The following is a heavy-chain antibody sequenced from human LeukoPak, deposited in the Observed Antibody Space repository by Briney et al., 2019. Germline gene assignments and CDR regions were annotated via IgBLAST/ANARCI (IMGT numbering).Heavy chain of an antibody. Sequence: GGSLRLSCAASGFTFSSYAMHWVRQAPGKGLEWVAVISYDGSNKYYADSVKGRFTISRDNSKNTLYLQMNSLRAEDTAVYYCARVPHSSPGAFDYWGQGTWSPSP. V-gene: IGHV3-30-3*01. CDR3: ARVPHSSPGAFDY. J-gene: IGHJ4*02. CDR2: ISYDGSNK. CDR1: GFTFSSYA. D-gene: IGHD6-13*01.